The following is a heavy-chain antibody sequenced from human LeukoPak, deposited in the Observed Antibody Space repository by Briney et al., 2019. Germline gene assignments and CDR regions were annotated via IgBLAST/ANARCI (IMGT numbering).Heavy chain of an antibody. J-gene: IGHJ4*02. D-gene: IGHD4-17*01. CDR3: ARNGDYSLDS. V-gene: IGHV4-34*12. CDR1: GDSFTSYY. CDR2: TLHSGST. Sequence: NPSETLSLTCAVYGDSFTSYYWSWVRQPPGKGLEWIGETLHSGSTSYNPSLQSRVTMSINTSKSQFSLRLTSVTAADTAIYYCARNGDYSLDSWGQGTLVTVSS.